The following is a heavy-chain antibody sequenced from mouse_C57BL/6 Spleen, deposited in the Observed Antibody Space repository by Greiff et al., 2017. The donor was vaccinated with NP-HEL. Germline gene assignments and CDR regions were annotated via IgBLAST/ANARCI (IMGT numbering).Heavy chain of an antibody. Sequence: EVKLMESEGGLVQPGSSMKLSCTASGFTFSDYYMAWVRQVPEKGLEWVANINYDGSSTYYQDSLKSRFIITRDNATNTLYLQMSSLTSEDTAMYYCARDLYPVYCSIDVWGPGTTVTVSS. D-gene: IGHD2-1*01. CDR1: GFTFSDYY. J-gene: IGHJ1*01. CDR3: ARDLYPVYCSIDV. CDR2: INYDGSST. V-gene: IGHV5-16*01.